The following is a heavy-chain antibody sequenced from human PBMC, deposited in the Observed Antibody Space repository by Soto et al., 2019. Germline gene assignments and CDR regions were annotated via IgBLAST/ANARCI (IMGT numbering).Heavy chain of an antibody. D-gene: IGHD1-26*01. CDR1: GGTFSSYS. V-gene: IGHV1-69*01. CDR3: AGDGGRPSGGIAY. J-gene: IGHJ4*02. Sequence: QVQLVQSGAEVKKPGSSVKVSCKASGGTFSSYSINWVRQAPGQGLEWMGEIIPIFGTANYAQKFQGRVTTTADDSTISAYIELSSLRSAYTAVYYCAGDGGRPSGGIAYWGQGTLVTVSS. CDR2: IIPIFGTA.